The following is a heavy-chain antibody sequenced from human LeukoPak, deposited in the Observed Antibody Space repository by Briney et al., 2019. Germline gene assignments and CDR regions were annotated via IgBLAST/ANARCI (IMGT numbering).Heavy chain of an antibody. CDR2: INHSGST. CDR1: GGSFSGYY. V-gene: IGHV4-34*01. D-gene: IGHD3-22*01. J-gene: IGHJ4*02. CDR3: ARELDHYYDSSGYYDY. Sequence: PSETLSLTCAVYGGSFSGYYWSWIRQPPGKGLEWIGEINHSGSTNYNPSLKSRVTISVDTSKNQFSLKLSSVTAADTAVYYCARELDHYYDSSGYYDYWGQGTLVTVSS.